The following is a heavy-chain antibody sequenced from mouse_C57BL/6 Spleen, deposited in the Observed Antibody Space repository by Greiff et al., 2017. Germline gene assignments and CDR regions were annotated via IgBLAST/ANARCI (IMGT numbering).Heavy chain of an antibody. CDR1: GYSITSGYY. Sequence: EVKLQESGPGLVKPSQSLSLTCSVTGYSITSGYYWNWIRQFPGNKLEWMGYISYDGSNNFNPSLKNRISITRDTSKNQFFLKLNSVTTEDTATYYCARERDDWGQGTSVTVSS. V-gene: IGHV3-6*01. CDR2: ISYDGSN. CDR3: ARERDD. J-gene: IGHJ4*01.